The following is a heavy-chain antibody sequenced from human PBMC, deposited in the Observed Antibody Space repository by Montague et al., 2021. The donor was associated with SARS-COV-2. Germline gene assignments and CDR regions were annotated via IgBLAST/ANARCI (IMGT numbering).Heavy chain of an antibody. CDR1: GGSISSGSYY. J-gene: IGHJ6*02. Sequence: TLSLTCTVSGGSISSGSYYWSWIRQPAGKGLEWIGRIYTSGSTNYNSSLKSRVTISVDTSKNQFSLKLTSVTAADTAVYYCARAGVGTLVRGVIPAYYYYGMDVWGQGTTVTVSS. CDR2: IYTSGST. V-gene: IGHV4-61*02. CDR3: ARAGVGTLVRGVIPAYYYYGMDV. D-gene: IGHD3-10*01.